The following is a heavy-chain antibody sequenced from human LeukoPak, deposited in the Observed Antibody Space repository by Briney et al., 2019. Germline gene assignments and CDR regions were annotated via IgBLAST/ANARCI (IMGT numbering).Heavy chain of an antibody. Sequence: SEALSLTCIVSGGSISSYYWSWIRQPPGKGLEWIGYIYYSGSTNYNPSLKSRVTISVDTSKNQFSLKLSSVTAADTAVYYCARSRGDGYNPNYYGMDVWGQGTTVTVSS. D-gene: IGHD5-24*01. CDR2: IYYSGST. CDR3: ARSRGDGYNPNYYGMDV. CDR1: GGSISSYY. V-gene: IGHV4-59*01. J-gene: IGHJ6*02.